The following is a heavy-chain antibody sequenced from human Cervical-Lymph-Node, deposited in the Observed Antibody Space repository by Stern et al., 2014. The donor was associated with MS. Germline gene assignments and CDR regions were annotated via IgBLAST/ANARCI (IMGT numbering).Heavy chain of an antibody. CDR2: ISCSRST. CDR1: GGSINSGGFH. CDR3: ARSSWGGSDL. V-gene: IGHV4-31*03. D-gene: IGHD5-12*01. J-gene: IGHJ2*01. Sequence: QVQLQESGPGLVKPSQTLSLTCTVSGGSINSGGFHWSWLPPHPGKGLECIGFISCSRSTYFNPSLKSRITITVDTSRNQFSLRLNSVTAADTAVYYCARSSWGGSDLWGRGTLATVSS.